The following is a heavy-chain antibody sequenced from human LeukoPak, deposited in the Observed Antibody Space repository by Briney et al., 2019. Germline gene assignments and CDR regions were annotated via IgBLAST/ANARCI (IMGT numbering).Heavy chain of an antibody. CDR1: GYIFTSYG. D-gene: IGHD1-26*01. J-gene: IGHJ4*02. Sequence: ASVKVSCKAPGYIFTSYGISWVRQAPGQGLEWMGWISVYNGNTNYAQKLQDRVTMTTDTTTGTAYMELKSLRSDDTAVYYCARGLSGGELRPLDHWGQGTLVTVSS. V-gene: IGHV1-18*01. CDR2: ISVYNGNT. CDR3: ARGLSGGELRPLDH.